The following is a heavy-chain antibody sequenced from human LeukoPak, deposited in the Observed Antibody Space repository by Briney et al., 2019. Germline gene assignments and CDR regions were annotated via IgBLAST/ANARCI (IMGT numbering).Heavy chain of an antibody. J-gene: IGHJ2*01. V-gene: IGHV4-61*05. Sequence: SSETLSLTCTVSGGSISSSTYYWSWIRQPPGKGLEWIGYISYSGSTKSNPALKSRVTISGDRSKNQFSLKMTSVTAADTAVYYCAKSHPAVTTTDWYFDLWGRGTLVTVSS. CDR1: GGSISSSTYY. CDR3: AKSHPAVTTTDWYFDL. CDR2: ISYSGST. D-gene: IGHD4-17*01.